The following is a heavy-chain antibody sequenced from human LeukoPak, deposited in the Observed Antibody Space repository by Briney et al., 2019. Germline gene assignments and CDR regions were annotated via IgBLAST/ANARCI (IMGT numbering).Heavy chain of an antibody. D-gene: IGHD6-6*01. CDR2: IYYSGST. Sequence: SETLSLTCTVSGGSISSYYWSWIRQPPGKGLEWIGYIYYSGSTNYNPSLKGRVTISVDTSKNQFSLKLSSVTAADTAVYYCARVGIAARPGAYYYYYGRAVGGQGPTLPVSS. CDR3: ARVGIAARPGAYYYYYGRAV. V-gene: IGHV4-59*01. J-gene: IGHJ6*01. CDR1: GGSISSYY.